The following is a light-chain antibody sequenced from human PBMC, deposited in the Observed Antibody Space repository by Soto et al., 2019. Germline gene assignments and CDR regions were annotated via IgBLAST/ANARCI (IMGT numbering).Light chain of an antibody. CDR1: QSVSSN. CDR3: QQYNNWPRT. CDR2: GAS. J-gene: IGKJ1*01. Sequence: EIVMTQSPATLSVSPGERATLSCRASQSVSSNLAWYQQKPGQAPRLLIFGASTRATGIPARFSGSGSGTEFSLTISGPQSEDFAVYYCQQYNNWPRTFGQGTKVEIK. V-gene: IGKV3-15*01.